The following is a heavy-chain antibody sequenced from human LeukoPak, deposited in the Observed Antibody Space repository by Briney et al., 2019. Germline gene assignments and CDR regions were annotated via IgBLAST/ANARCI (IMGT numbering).Heavy chain of an antibody. D-gene: IGHD2-8*02. J-gene: IGHJ3*02. V-gene: IGHV3-21*01. Sequence: GVSLRLSCEASGFNFCNYCMSWVRHASGNWLDWVSAISFSSRNIFYPDSLQGRFTISRDNSKNSLYLQMHSLRAEDTAVYYCARDSRTDDSTGVYYLDAFDIWGQGTMVTVSS. CDR3: ARDSRTDDSTGVYYLDAFDI. CDR2: ISFSSRNI. CDR1: GFNFCNYC.